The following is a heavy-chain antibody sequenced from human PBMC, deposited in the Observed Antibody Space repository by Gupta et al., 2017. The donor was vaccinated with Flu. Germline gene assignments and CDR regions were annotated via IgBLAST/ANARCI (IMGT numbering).Heavy chain of an antibody. J-gene: IGHJ5*02. V-gene: IGHV4-38-2*01. CDR3: AANREPVVPVYFNWFDP. Sequence: QVQLQESGPGLVKPSETLSLTCAVSGYSISSGHYWGWIRQPPGKGLEWIGCSYHSGSTYYNPSLKSRVTISVDTSKNQFSLKLSSVTAADTAVYYCAANREPVVPVYFNWFDPWGQGTLVTVAS. D-gene: IGHD2-2*01. CDR1: GYSISSGHY. CDR2: SYHSGST.